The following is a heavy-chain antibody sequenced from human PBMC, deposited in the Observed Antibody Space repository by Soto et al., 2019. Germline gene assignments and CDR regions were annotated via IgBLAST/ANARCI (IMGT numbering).Heavy chain of an antibody. Sequence: QVQVVESGGGVVQPGRSLRLSCAASGFVFSNYGMHWVRQAPGKGLEWVAVISNDGNDEYYIDSVKGRFTISRDNSKNTLYLQMNTLNTEDTALYYCARLTSYASSGYYCYWGQGTLVTVSS. CDR1: GFVFSNYG. V-gene: IGHV3-30*03. CDR2: ISNDGNDE. D-gene: IGHD3-22*01. J-gene: IGHJ4*02. CDR3: ARLTSYASSGYYCY.